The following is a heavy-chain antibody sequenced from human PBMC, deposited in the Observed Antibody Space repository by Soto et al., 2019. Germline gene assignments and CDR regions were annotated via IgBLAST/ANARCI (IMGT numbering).Heavy chain of an antibody. CDR2: LYWDDDN. J-gene: IGHJ3*02. Sequence: SGPTLVNPTQALTLTCTFSGFSLRTTGVGVGWIRQPPGKALEWLALLYWDDDNRYNPSLKSRLTLTKDTSKSQVVLTLTNVDPADTATYYCAYNPPQDRAAFDIWGQGTMVTVSS. V-gene: IGHV2-5*02. CDR3: AYNPPQDRAAFDI. CDR1: GFSLRTTGVG.